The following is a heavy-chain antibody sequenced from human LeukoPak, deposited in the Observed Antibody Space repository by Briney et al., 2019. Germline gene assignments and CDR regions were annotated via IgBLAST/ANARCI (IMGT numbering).Heavy chain of an antibody. CDR3: ARGQYYGSQSSRAFDF. J-gene: IGHJ4*02. Sequence: GGSLRLSCETSGFTVSNNYMSWVRQAPGKGLEWVSIIYVGGGTYYADSVKGRFTMSRDNSKNTLYLQMNSLRADDTAVYYCARGQYYGSQSSRAFDFWAQGTLVTVSS. CDR1: GFTVSNNY. D-gene: IGHD3-10*01. CDR2: IYVGGGT. V-gene: IGHV3-66*01.